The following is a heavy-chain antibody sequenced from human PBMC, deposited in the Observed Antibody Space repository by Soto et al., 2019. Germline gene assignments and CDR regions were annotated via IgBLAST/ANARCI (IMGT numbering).Heavy chain of an antibody. J-gene: IGHJ5*02. CDR3: TRATGSSWYENWFDP. D-gene: IGHD6-13*01. CDR2: MNPNSGNT. V-gene: IGHV1-8*01. CDR1: GYTFTSYD. Sequence: ASVNVSCKASGYTFTSYDINWVRQATGQGLEWMGWMNPNSGNTGYAQKFQGRVTMTRNTSISTAYMELSSLRSEDTAVYYCTRATGSSWYENWFDPWGQGTLVTVSS.